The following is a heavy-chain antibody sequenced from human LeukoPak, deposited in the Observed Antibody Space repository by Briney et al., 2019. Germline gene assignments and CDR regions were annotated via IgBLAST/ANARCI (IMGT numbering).Heavy chain of an antibody. Sequence: GGSLRLSCAASGFTFSSYEMHWVRQAPGKGLEWVSYISSSGGTIYYADSVKGRFTISRDNAKNSLYLQMNSLRAEDTAVYYCARDYGGSSPFDYWGQGTLVTVSS. V-gene: IGHV3-48*03. CDR2: ISSSGGTI. CDR3: ARDYGGSSPFDY. D-gene: IGHD4-23*01. J-gene: IGHJ4*02. CDR1: GFTFSSYE.